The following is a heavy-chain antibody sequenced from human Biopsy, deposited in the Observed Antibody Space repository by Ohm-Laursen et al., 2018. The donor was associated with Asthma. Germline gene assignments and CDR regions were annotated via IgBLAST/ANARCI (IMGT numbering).Heavy chain of an antibody. CDR2: TNERGVT. Sequence: GTLSLTCYVYPGSFSGFFWTWIRQSPGKGLEWIGETNERGVTNNNPSLKSRVIISIDTYWNRVSLKLTSVAAADTAVYYCARGPELDVWGQGTTVTVSS. CDR3: ARGPELDV. V-gene: IGHV4-34*01. J-gene: IGHJ6*02. CDR1: PGSFSGFF.